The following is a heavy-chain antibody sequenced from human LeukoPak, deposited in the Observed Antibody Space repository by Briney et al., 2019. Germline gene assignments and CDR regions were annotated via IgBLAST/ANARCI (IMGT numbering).Heavy chain of an antibody. D-gene: IGHD2-15*01. CDR1: GGSISSYY. V-gene: IGHV4-59*01. CDR2: IYYSGST. J-gene: IGHJ4*02. CDR3: ARVFSYCSGGSCHHYFDY. Sequence: SETLSLTCTVSGGSISSYYWSWIRQPPGKGLEWIGYIYYSGSTNYNPSLKSRVTISVDTSKNQFSLKLSSVTAADTAVYYCARVFSYCSGGSCHHYFDYWGQGTLVTVSS.